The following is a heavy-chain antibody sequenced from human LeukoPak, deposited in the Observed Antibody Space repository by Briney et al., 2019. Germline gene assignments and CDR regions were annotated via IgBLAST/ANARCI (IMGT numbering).Heavy chain of an antibody. CDR3: ARRITMVRGVIDRYNWFDP. V-gene: IGHV1-2*02. D-gene: IGHD3-10*01. CDR2: INPNSGGT. Sequence: PGRSLRLSCAASGFTFSSYAMHWVRQAPGKGLEWVGWINPNSGGTNYAQKFQGRVTMTRDTSISTAYMELSRLRSDDTAVYYCARRITMVRGVIDRYNWFDPWGQGTLVTVSS. CDR1: GFTFSSYA. J-gene: IGHJ5*02.